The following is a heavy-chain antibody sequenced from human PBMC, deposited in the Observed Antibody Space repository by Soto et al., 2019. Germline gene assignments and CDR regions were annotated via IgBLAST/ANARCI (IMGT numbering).Heavy chain of an antibody. D-gene: IGHD5-18*01. CDR3: ARSYSDGFGY. CDR2: IGTGTRTR. J-gene: IGHJ4*02. V-gene: IGHV3-48*01. CDR1: GFVLSSYS. Sequence: EVQLVESGGGLVQPGGSLRLSCAASGFVLSSYSMSWVRQAPGKGLEWVSYIGTGTRTRYYADSVKGRFTISRDNGKNSLFLQMNSLRAEDTALYYCARSYSDGFGYWGQGTLVTVSS.